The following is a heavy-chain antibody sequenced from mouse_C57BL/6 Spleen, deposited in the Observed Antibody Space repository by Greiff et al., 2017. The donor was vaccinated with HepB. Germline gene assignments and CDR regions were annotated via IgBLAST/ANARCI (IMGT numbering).Heavy chain of an antibody. J-gene: IGHJ4*01. CDR3: ARDEGYCNKCYYAMDY. V-gene: IGHV1-4*01. D-gene: IGHD2-1*01. Sequence: QVQLQQSGAELARPGASVKMSCKASGYTFTSYTMHWVKQRPGQGLEWIGYINPSSGYTKYNQKFKDKATLTADKSSSTAYMQLSSLTSEDSAVYNCARDEGYCNKCYYAMDYWGQGTSVTVSS. CDR2: INPSSGYT. CDR1: GYTFTSYT.